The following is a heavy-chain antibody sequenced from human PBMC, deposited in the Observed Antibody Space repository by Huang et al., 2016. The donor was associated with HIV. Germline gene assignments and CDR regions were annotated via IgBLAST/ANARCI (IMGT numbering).Heavy chain of an antibody. CDR1: GYTFTNYA. J-gene: IGHJ4*02. CDR2: VNPNTGNT. Sequence: QVHLVQSGAEVKKPGASVKVSCKASGYTFTNYAINWVRQAPGRGLEWMGWVNPNTGNTGFAQSFQGRVTMTRKTSITTAYMELTSLTSEDTAVYYCARSAYGDLDYWGLGTLVIVSS. D-gene: IGHD4-17*01. CDR3: ARSAYGDLDY. V-gene: IGHV1-8*02.